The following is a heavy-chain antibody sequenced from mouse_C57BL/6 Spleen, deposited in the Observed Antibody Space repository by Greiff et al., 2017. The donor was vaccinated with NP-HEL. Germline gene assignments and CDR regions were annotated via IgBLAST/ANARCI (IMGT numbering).Heavy chain of an antibody. CDR3: VRDGDYGRYFDV. Sequence: EADGGLVQPKGSLKLSCAASGFTFNTYAMHWVRQAPGKGLEWVARIRSKSSNYATFYADSVKDRFTISRDDSQSMLYLQMNNLKTEDTAMYYCVRDGDYGRYFDVWGTGTTVTVSS. CDR2: IRSKSSNYAT. D-gene: IGHD2-13*01. CDR1: GFTFNTYA. J-gene: IGHJ1*03. V-gene: IGHV10-3*01.